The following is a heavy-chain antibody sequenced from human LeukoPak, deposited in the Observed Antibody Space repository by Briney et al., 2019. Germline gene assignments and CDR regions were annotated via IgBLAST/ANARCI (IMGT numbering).Heavy chain of an antibody. D-gene: IGHD3-16*02. Sequence: PGGSLRLSCVASGFTFSDYAMSWVRQAPGKGLEWVSGISDSGGSTYYADSVKGRCTISRDNSKNTVSLQMNNLRAEDTAVYFCARHDSFIPYCGQGNLVTVTS. CDR1: GFTFSDYA. CDR3: ARHDSFIPY. J-gene: IGHJ4*02. CDR2: ISDSGGST. V-gene: IGHV3-23*01.